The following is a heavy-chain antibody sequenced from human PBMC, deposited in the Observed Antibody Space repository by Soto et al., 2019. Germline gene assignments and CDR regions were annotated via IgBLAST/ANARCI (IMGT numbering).Heavy chain of an antibody. CDR3: ARREIQGPIDY. V-gene: IGHV4-28*01. CDR1: GYSISCSNW. D-gene: IGHD1-26*01. CDR2: IYYSGTT. Sequence: SETLSLTCAVSGYSISCSNWWGWIRQPPGKGLEWIGYIYYSGTTYYNPSLKSRVTMSVDTSKNQFSLKLTSVTAVDTAVYYCARREIQGPIDYWCQGTLVIDSS. J-gene: IGHJ4*02.